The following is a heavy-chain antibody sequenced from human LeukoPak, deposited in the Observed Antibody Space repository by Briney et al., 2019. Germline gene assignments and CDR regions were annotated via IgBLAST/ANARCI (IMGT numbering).Heavy chain of an antibody. V-gene: IGHV4-39*07. D-gene: IGHD1-1*01. CDR3: ARGRYTTDYYYYYMDV. CDR2: IYYSGST. Sequence: SETLSLTCTVSGGSISSSSYYWGWIRQPPGKGLEWIGSIYYSGSTYYNPSLKSRVTMSVDTSKNQFSLKLSSVTAADTAVYYCARGRYTTDYYYYYMDVWGKGTTVTVSS. J-gene: IGHJ6*03. CDR1: GGSISSSSYY.